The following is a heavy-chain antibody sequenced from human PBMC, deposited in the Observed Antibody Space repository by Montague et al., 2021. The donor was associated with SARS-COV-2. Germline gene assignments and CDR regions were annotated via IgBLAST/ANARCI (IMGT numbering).Heavy chain of an antibody. Sequence: SETLSLTCTASGGSIGAYYWSWIRQPPGKGLEWIGYIDNSGSTNHNPSLESRVTMSVDTPKNQFSLKLNFVTAADTAVYYCARHGGNDAFDIWGRGTMVTVSS. CDR1: GGSIGAYY. V-gene: IGHV4-59*01. D-gene: IGHD4-23*01. CDR3: ARHGGNDAFDI. J-gene: IGHJ3*02. CDR2: IDNSGST.